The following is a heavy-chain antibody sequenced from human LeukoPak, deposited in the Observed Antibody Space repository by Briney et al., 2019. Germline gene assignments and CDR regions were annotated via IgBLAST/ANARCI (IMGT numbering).Heavy chain of an antibody. CDR1: GFTFSNAW. CDR3: TTDQFSGSYYYFDY. V-gene: IGHV3-15*01. D-gene: IGHD1-26*01. J-gene: IGHJ4*02. CDR2: IKSKTDGGTT. Sequence: GGSLRLSCAASGFTFSNAWMSWVRQAPGKGLEWVGRIKSKTDGGTTDYAAPVKGRFTISRDDSKNTLYLQVNSLKTEDTAIYYCTTDQFSGSYYYFDYWGQGTLVTVSS.